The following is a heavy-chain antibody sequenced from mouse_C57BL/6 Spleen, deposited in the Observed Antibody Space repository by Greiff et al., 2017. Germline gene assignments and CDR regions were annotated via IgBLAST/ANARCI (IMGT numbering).Heavy chain of an antibody. D-gene: IGHD2-1*01. CDR2: IDPSDSET. Sequence: QVQLQQPGAELVRPGSSVKLSCKASGYTFTSYWMHWVKQRPIQGLEWIGNIDPSDSETHYNQKFKDKATLTVDKSSSTAYMQLSSLTSEDSAVYYCARIYYGYWYFGVWGTGTTVTVSS. CDR1: GYTFTSYW. V-gene: IGHV1-52*01. CDR3: ARIYYGYWYFGV. J-gene: IGHJ1*03.